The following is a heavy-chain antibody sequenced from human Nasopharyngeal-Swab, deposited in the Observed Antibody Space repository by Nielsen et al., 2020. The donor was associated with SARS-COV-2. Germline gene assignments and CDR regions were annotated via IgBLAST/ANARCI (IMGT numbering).Heavy chain of an antibody. V-gene: IGHV1-2*06. D-gene: IGHD2-8*01. Sequence: ASVKVSCKASGCTFSDYYMHWVRQAPGQGLEWMGRVNPNSGDTIYAQEFQGRVIMTGDTSIGTAYMELRRLISDDTAVYYCVRDDGGVPGVTGSGPPGGFWGQGTLVTVSS. CDR2: VNPNSGDT. CDR1: GCTFSDYY. CDR3: VRDDGGVPGVTGSGPPGGF. J-gene: IGHJ4*02.